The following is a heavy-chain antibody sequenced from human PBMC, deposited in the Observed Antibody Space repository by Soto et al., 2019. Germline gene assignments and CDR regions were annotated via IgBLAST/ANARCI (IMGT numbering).Heavy chain of an antibody. CDR2: ISAYNGNT. CDR3: AREDQYSSQPRGYYYGMDV. D-gene: IGHD6-6*01. J-gene: IGHJ6*02. Sequence: VASVKVSCKASGYAFTSYGISWVRQAPGQGLEWMGWISAYNGNTNYAQKLQGRVTMTTDTSTSTAYMELRSLRSDDTAVYYCAREDQYSSQPRGYYYGMDVWGQGTTVTVSS. CDR1: GYAFTSYG. V-gene: IGHV1-18*04.